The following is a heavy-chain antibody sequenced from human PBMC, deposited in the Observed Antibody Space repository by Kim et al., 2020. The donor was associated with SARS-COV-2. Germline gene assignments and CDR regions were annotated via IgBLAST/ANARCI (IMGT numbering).Heavy chain of an antibody. CDR2: IYYSGST. J-gene: IGHJ5*02. V-gene: IGHV4-39*01. CDR3: ARRCWGYNRIFRFDP. CDR1: GGSISSSSYY. Sequence: SETLSLTCTVSGGSISSSSYYWGWIRQPPGKGLEWIGSIYYSGSTYYNPSLKSRVTISVDTSKNQFSLKLSSVTAADTAVYYCARRCWGYNRIFRFDPWGQGTLVTVSS. D-gene: IGHD1-1*01.